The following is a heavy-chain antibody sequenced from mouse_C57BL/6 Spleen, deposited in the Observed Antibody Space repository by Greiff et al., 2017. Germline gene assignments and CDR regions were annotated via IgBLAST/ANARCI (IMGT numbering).Heavy chain of an antibody. V-gene: IGHV5-6*01. Sequence: EVQVVESGGDLVKPGGSLKLSCAASGFTFSSYGMSWVRQTPDKRLEWVATISSGGSYTYYPDSVKGRFTISRDNAKNTLYLQMSSLKSEDTAMYYCARRYGNSYFDYWGQGTTLTVSS. CDR1: GFTFSSYG. CDR3: ARRYGNSYFDY. CDR2: ISSGGSYT. J-gene: IGHJ2*01. D-gene: IGHD2-10*02.